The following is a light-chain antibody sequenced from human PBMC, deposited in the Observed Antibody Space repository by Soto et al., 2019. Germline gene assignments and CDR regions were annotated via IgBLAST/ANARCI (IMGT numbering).Light chain of an antibody. CDR2: GAS. CDR3: QQYNNWPPLT. J-gene: IGKJ4*01. CDR1: QSVSSK. Sequence: EIVMTQSPATLSVSPGERATLSCRASQSVSSKLAWYQQKPGQAPRLLIYGASTRATGIPARFSGSGSGTEFTLTISSLQSEDFAVYYCQQYNNWPPLTFGGGTKVVIK. V-gene: IGKV3-15*01.